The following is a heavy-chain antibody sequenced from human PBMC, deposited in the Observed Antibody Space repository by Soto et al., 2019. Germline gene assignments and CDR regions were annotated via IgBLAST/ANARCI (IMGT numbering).Heavy chain of an antibody. V-gene: IGHV3-23*01. CDR3: AKDCYGSGTDYFYGMDV. CDR2: MTAGGGST. J-gene: IGHJ6*02. D-gene: IGHD3-10*01. Sequence: PGGSLRLSCTASGFSFSSYAMSWVRQAPGKGPEWVSPMTAGGGSTYHADSVKGRFTISRDNSKNTLYLQMNSLRAEDTAVYYCAKDCYGSGTDYFYGMDVRGQGTTVTVSS. CDR1: GFSFSSYA.